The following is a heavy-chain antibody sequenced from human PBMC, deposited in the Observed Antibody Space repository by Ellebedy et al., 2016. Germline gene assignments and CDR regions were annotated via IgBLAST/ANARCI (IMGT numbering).Heavy chain of an antibody. V-gene: IGHV3-53*01. CDR3: VTRHNGAFDF. D-gene: IGHD1-14*01. Sequence: GGSLRLXCAASGFTFSDYYMSWVRQAPGRGLELVSLMYAGGREYYADSVKGRFSITRDKTMNRLYLHMSGLGAGDSALYYCVTRHNGAFDFWGQGTMVTVSS. CDR2: MYAGGRE. J-gene: IGHJ3*01. CDR1: GFTFSDYY.